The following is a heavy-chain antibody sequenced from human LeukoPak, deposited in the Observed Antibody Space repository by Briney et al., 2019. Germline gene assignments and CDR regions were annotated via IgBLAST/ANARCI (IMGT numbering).Heavy chain of an antibody. Sequence: GGSLRLSCAASGLIVSSNHMSWVRQAPGKGLEWVSVIYSGGSTYDADYVKGRFTISRDNSKNTVYLQMNSLRAEDTAVYYCATYYYDSSGYPYYLDYWGQGTLVTVSS. J-gene: IGHJ4*02. CDR1: GLIVSSNH. CDR2: IYSGGST. CDR3: ATYYYDSSGYPYYLDY. D-gene: IGHD3-22*01. V-gene: IGHV3-53*01.